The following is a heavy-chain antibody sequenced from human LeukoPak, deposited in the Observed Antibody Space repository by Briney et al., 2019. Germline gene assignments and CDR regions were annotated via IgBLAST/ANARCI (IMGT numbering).Heavy chain of an antibody. D-gene: IGHD2-2*01. CDR3: AKALGMPVVVPAANDY. CDR1: GFTFSSYA. CDR2: ISGSGGST. J-gene: IGHJ4*02. V-gene: IGHV3-23*01. Sequence: GGSLRLSCAASGFTFSSYAMSWVRQAPGKGLEWVSAISGSGGSTYYADSVKGRFTISRDNSKNTLYLQMNSLRAEDTAVYYCAKALGMPVVVPAANDYWGQGTLVTVSS.